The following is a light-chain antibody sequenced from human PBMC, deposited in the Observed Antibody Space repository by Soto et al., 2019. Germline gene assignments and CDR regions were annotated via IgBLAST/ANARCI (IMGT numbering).Light chain of an antibody. CDR3: LLYYGGVQL. CDR1: TGAVTSGNY. CDR2: STG. V-gene: IGLV7-43*01. J-gene: IGLJ3*02. Sequence: QAVVTQEPSLTVSPGGTVTLTCASSTGAVTSGNYPNWFQQKPGQAPTSLIHSTGDKHSWTPARFSGSLLGDKAALTLSAVQPEDEADYYCLLYYGGVQLFGVGTKLPVL.